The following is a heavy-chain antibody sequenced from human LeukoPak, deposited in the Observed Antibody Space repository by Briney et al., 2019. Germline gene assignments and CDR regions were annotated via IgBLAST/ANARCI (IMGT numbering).Heavy chain of an antibody. Sequence: GGSLRLSCAASGFTFTSYGFHWVRQAPGKALEWVAFMSYDGNKKYGDSVKGRFTISRDNAKNTLHLQMSGLRPDDTAVYYCARDPLDISRWANAFDIWGQGTLVTVSS. CDR1: GFTFTSYG. V-gene: IGHV3-30*03. J-gene: IGHJ3*02. CDR2: MSYDGNK. CDR3: ARDPLDISRWANAFDI. D-gene: IGHD2-2*03.